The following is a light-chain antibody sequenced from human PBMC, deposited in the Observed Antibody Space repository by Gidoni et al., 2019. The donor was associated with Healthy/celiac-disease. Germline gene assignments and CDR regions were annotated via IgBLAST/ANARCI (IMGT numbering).Light chain of an antibody. CDR2: GAS. J-gene: IGKJ4*01. V-gene: IGKV3-20*01. Sequence: EIVLTQSPGTLSLSPGERATLYCRASQSVSSSYLAWYQQKPGQAPRLLIYGASSRATGIPDRFSGSVSGTDFTLTISRLEPEDFAVYYCQQYGSSPLTFGGGTKVEIK. CDR3: QQYGSSPLT. CDR1: QSVSSSY.